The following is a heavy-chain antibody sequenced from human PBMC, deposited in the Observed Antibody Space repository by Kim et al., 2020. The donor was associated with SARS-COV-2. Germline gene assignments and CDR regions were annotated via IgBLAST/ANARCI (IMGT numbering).Heavy chain of an antibody. CDR3: ARNDYGDSLFDF. CDR2: IYRGGST. CDR1: GFTFSSHY. J-gene: IGHJ4*02. Sequence: GGSLRLSCAASGFTFSSHYMSWVRQAPGKGPEWVAVIYRGGSTYYSDSGEGRFTISRDNSKNALYLHMNTLIAEDTAVYYCARNDYGDSLFDFWGQGTLVTLCS. D-gene: IGHD4-17*01. V-gene: IGHV3-53*01.